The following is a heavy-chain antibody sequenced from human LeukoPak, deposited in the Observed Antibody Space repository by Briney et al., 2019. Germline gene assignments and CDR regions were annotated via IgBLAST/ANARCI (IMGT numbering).Heavy chain of an antibody. CDR2: IYHSGST. V-gene: IGHV4-38-2*01. J-gene: IGHJ4*02. Sequence: SETLSLTCAVSGYSISSGYYWGWIRQPPGKGLEWIGSIYHSGSTYYNPSLKSRVTISVDTSKNQFSLKLSSVTAADTAVYYCARPSLGLPAAFFDYWGQGALVTISS. CDR3: ARPSLGLPAAFFDY. D-gene: IGHD2-2*01. CDR1: GYSISSGYY.